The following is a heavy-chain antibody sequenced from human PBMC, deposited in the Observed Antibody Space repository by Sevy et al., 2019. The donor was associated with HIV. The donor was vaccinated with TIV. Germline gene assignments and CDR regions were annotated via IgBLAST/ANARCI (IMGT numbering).Heavy chain of an antibody. CDR2: IYYSGST. V-gene: IGHV4-39*01. CDR3: ASLTLFGGYYYYGMDV. D-gene: IGHD3-3*01. CDR1: GGSISSSSYY. Sequence: SETLSLTCTVSGGSISSSSYYWGWIRQPPGKGLEGIGSIYYSGSTYYNPSLKSRVTISVDTSKNQFSLKLSSVTAADTAVYYCASLTLFGGYYYYGMDVWGQGTTVTVSS. J-gene: IGHJ6*02.